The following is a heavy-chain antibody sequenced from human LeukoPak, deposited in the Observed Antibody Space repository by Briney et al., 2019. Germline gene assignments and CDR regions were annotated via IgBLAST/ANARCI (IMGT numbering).Heavy chain of an antibody. D-gene: IGHD3-3*01. V-gene: IGHV4-30-2*01. CDR2: IYHSGST. CDR1: GGSISSGGYS. Sequence: SQTLSLTCAVSGGSISSGGYSWSWIRQPPGKGLEWIGYIYHSGSTYYNPSLKSRVTISVDRSKNQFSLKLSSVTAADTAVYYCARGFRVRFLLRGEYWFDPWGQGTLVTVSS. CDR3: ARGFRVRFLLRGEYWFDP. J-gene: IGHJ5*02.